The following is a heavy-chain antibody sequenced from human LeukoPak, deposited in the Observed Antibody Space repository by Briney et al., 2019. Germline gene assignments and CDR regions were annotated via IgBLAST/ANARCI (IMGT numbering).Heavy chain of an antibody. Sequence: GRSLRLSCAASGFTFSSYAIHWVRQAPGKGQEWVAVISADGSVKYYADSVKGRFTISRDNSKNTLYLQMNSLRAEDTAMYYCARKYGSGGSYIDYWGQGTLVTVSS. CDR1: GFTFSSYA. CDR3: ARKYGSGGSYIDY. D-gene: IGHD2-15*01. CDR2: ISADGSVK. J-gene: IGHJ4*02. V-gene: IGHV3-30*04.